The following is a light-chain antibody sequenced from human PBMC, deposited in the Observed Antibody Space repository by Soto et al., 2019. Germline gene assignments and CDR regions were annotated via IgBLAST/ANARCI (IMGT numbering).Light chain of an antibody. CDR2: SAS. CDR1: QRINIY. V-gene: IGKV1-39*01. CDR3: QRGCSTPT. Sequence: DIQMTQSPSSLSTSVGDRVTITCRASQRINIYLNWYRQKPGKAPELLIYSASNLQSGVPSRFSGSGSGTDFTLTISSLQPEDFATYYGQRGCSTPTFGQGTRLEIK. J-gene: IGKJ5*01.